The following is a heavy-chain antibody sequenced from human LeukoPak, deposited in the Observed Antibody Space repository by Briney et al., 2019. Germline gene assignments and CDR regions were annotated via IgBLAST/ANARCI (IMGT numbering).Heavy chain of an antibody. CDR1: GFTFDDYA. CDR2: ISWNSGRI. V-gene: IGHV3-9*01. Sequence: PGRSLRLSCAASGFTFDDYAMHWVRQAPGKGLEWVSGISWNSGRIGYAVSVKGRVTVSRDNAKNSLYLQMNSLRAEDTALYYCAKDMYCSPTSCYAAGPYGMDVWGQGTTVTVSS. D-gene: IGHD2-2*01. CDR3: AKDMYCSPTSCYAAGPYGMDV. J-gene: IGHJ6*02.